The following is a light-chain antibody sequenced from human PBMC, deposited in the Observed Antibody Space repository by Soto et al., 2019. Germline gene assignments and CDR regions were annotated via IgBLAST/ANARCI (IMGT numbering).Light chain of an antibody. V-gene: IGKV1-5*03. Sequence: DIQVTQSPSTLSASVGDRVTITCRASQSIDNWLAWYQQIPGKAPNLLIYTASSLESGVPLRFSGSGSGTEFTLTISSLQPDDFTTYYCQQYKAYPYTFGQGTKLEIK. CDR1: QSIDNW. CDR2: TAS. J-gene: IGKJ2*01. CDR3: QQYKAYPYT.